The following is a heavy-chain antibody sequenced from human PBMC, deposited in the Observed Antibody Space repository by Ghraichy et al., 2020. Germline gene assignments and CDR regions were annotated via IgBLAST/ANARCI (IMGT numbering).Heavy chain of an antibody. V-gene: IGHV3-43*01. CDR3: AKRGGPTQYSFDY. CDR1: GFTFDDYT. J-gene: IGHJ4*02. Sequence: LSLTCAASGFTFDDYTMHWVRQAPGKGLEWVSLISWDGGSTYYADSVKGRFTISRDNSKNSLYLQINSLRTEDTAWYYCAKRGGPTQYSFDYWVQRTLVTVS. CDR2: ISWDGGST. D-gene: IGHD2-15*01.